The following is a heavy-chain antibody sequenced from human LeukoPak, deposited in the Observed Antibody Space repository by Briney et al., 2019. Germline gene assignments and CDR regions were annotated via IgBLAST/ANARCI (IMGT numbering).Heavy chain of an antibody. CDR3: ARDGEYVWGTYPLY. Sequence: SETLSLTCAVYGGSFSGYYWSWIRQPPGKGLEWIGEINHSGSTNYNPSLKSRVTISVDTSKNQVSLKLSSVTAADTAVYYCARDGEYVWGTYPLYWGQGTLVTVSS. CDR2: INHSGST. D-gene: IGHD3-16*01. CDR1: GGSFSGYY. J-gene: IGHJ4*02. V-gene: IGHV4-34*01.